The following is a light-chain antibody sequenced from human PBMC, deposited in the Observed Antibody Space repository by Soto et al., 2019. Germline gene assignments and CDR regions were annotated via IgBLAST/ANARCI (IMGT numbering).Light chain of an antibody. J-gene: IGLJ1*01. CDR2: KVS. CDR3: SSYTSNSRV. Sequence: QSALTQPASVSGSPGQSITISCTGTSDDVGAYNLVSWYRQHPGQAPKVLIYKVSNRPSGVSNRFSASKSGNTASLTISGLQAEDEAIYFCSSYTSNSRVFGTGTKVTVL. V-gene: IGLV2-14*03. CDR1: SDDVGAYNL.